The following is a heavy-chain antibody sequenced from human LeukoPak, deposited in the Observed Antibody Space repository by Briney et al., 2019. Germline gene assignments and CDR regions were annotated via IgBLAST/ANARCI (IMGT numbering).Heavy chain of an antibody. CDR2: ISGSGGST. J-gene: IGHJ4*02. CDR3: ARGSKYDFWSGYPDY. Sequence: PGGSLRLSCAASGFTFSSYAMSWVRQAPGKGLEWVSAISGSGGSTYYADSVKGRFTISRDNSKNTLYLQMNSLRAEDTAVYYCARGSKYDFWSGYPDYWGQGTLVTVSS. V-gene: IGHV3-23*01. D-gene: IGHD3-3*01. CDR1: GFTFSSYA.